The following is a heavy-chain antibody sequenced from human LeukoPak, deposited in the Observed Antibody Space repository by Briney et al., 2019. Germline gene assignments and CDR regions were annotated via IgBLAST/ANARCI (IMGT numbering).Heavy chain of an antibody. CDR2: VYHSGRS. CDR3: AKEFRITIFGVVTPYYFDY. J-gene: IGHJ4*02. D-gene: IGHD3-3*01. CDR1: GDSVTSSNW. Sequence: SETLSLTCDVSGDSVTSSNWWSWVRQPPGQGLEWIGEVYHSGRSNYNPSLTSRVTISLDKSNNQISLNLSSVTAEDTAVYYCAKEFRITIFGVVTPYYFDYWGQGTLVTVSS. V-gene: IGHV4-4*02.